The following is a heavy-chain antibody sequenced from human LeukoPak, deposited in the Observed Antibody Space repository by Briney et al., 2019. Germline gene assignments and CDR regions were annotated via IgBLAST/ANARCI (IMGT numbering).Heavy chain of an antibody. CDR2: ISSNGGST. Sequence: GGSLRLSCAASGFTFSSYAMHWVRQAPGKGLEYVSGISSNGGSTYYVNSVKGRFTISRDNSKNTLYLEMGSLRTEDMAVYYCARARIAAASLTYKWFDPWGQGTLVTVSS. CDR1: GFTFSSYA. D-gene: IGHD6-13*01. J-gene: IGHJ5*02. V-gene: IGHV3-64*01. CDR3: ARARIAAASLTYKWFDP.